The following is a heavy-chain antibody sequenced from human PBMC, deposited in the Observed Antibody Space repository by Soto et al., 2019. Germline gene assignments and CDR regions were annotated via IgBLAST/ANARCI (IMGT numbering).Heavy chain of an antibody. Sequence: QVQLQQWGAGLSKPSETLSLTCAVYGGSFSGYYWIWIRQPPGKGLAWIGEINHSGSTNYNPSLKSRVTISVDTSKNQFSLKLSSVTAADTAVYYCARGGCSGGSCYYYYYYGMDVWGQGTTVTVSS. V-gene: IGHV4-34*01. CDR2: INHSGST. CDR3: ARGGCSGGSCYYYYYYGMDV. D-gene: IGHD2-15*01. J-gene: IGHJ6*02. CDR1: GGSFSGYY.